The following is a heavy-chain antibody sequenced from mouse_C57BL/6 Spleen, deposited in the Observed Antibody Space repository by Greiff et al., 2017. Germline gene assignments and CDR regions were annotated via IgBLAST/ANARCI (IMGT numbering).Heavy chain of an antibody. CDR1: GFSLTSYG. CDR3: ARNGGIYYGNSLAY. D-gene: IGHD2-1*01. Sequence: QVQLQQSGPGLVQPSQCLSITCTVSGFSLTSYGVHWVRQSPGKGLEWLGVIWSGGSTDYNAAFISRLSISKDNSKRQVFFKMDSLQAGDTAIYYCARNGGIYYGNSLAYWGQGTLVTVSA. V-gene: IGHV2-2*01. CDR2: IWSGGST. J-gene: IGHJ3*01.